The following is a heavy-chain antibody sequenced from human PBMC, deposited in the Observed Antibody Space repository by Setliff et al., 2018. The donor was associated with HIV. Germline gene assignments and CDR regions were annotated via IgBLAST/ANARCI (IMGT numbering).Heavy chain of an antibody. D-gene: IGHD3-3*01. CDR1: GGSINSGAYL. V-gene: IGHV4-61*02. CDR3: ARDYLYYNLYNGSPVYGMDV. Sequence: SETLSLTCTVSGGSINSGAYLWAWIRQPAGKGLEWIGRIFRAGNATYNPSLKSRAILSVDTSQNQFSLQLKHVTAADTAVYYCARDYLYYNLYNGSPVYGMDVWGQGTTVTVSS. CDR2: IFRAGNA. J-gene: IGHJ6*02.